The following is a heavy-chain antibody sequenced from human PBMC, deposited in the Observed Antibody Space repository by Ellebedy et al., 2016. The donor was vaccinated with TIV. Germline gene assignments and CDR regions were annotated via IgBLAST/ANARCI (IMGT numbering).Heavy chain of an antibody. D-gene: IGHD3-16*02. CDR3: ARVDRHDAFDI. V-gene: IGHV3-30*04. J-gene: IGHJ3*02. CDR1: GFTFSSYP. CDR2: ISYDGSNK. Sequence: GESLKISCAASGFTFSSYPMHWVRQAPVKGLEWVAVISYDGSNKYNADSVKGRFTISRDNSKNTLYLQMNSLRAEDTAVYYCARVDRHDAFDIWGQGTMVTVSS.